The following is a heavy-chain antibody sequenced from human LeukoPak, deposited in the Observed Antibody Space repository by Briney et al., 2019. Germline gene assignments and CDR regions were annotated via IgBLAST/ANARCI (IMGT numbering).Heavy chain of an antibody. CDR3: ARDGGTAGYSSGSDY. Sequence: GASAKVSCKASGYTFTSNGITWVRQAPGQGLEWVGWISCNNGDTRYAQRFQGRVTMTTDTSTSTVYMELRSLRSDDTAVYYCARDGGTAGYSSGSDYWGQGTLVTVSS. J-gene: IGHJ4*02. CDR1: GYTFTSNG. D-gene: IGHD5-18*01. V-gene: IGHV1-18*01. CDR2: ISCNNGDT.